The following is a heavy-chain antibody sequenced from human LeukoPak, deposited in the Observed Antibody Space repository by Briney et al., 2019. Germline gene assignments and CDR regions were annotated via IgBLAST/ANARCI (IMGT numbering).Heavy chain of an antibody. CDR2: IYPGDSDT. CDR3: ARVGDGYFDY. Sequence: SGESLKISCKGSGYSFTSYWIVWVRQMPGKGLEWLGIIYPGDSDTTYSPSFQGQVTISADKSISTAYLQWRSLKASDTAMYHCARVGDGYFDYWGQGTLVTVSS. CDR1: GYSFTSYW. D-gene: IGHD3-3*01. J-gene: IGHJ4*02. V-gene: IGHV5-51*01.